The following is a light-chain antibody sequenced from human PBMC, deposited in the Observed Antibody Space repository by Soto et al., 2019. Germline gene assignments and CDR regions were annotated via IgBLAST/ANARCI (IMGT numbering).Light chain of an antibody. CDR1: QSVSSY. CDR2: DAS. CDR3: QQYGSSGT. J-gene: IGKJ1*01. V-gene: IGKV3-20*01. Sequence: EIVLTQSPGTLSLSPGERATLSCRASQSVSSYLAWYQQKPGQAPRLLIYDASNRATGIPARFSGSGSGTEFTLTISRLEPEDFAVYYCQQYGSSGTFGQGTKVDIK.